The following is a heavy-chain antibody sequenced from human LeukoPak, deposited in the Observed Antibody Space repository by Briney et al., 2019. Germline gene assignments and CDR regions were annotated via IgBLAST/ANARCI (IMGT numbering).Heavy chain of an antibody. CDR1: GGSISNYY. V-gene: IGHV4-59*01. J-gene: IGHJ6*03. Sequence: SETLSLTCTVSGGSISNYYWSCIRQPPGKGLEWSGYIYYTGNTKYNPSLKSRVTISVDTSKYQFSRTLSSVTGADTAVYYCASFSVRDNHFWGAYYYTDGSGNGTTVTVSS. CDR2: IYYTGNT. CDR3: ASFSVRDNHFWGAYYYTDG. D-gene: IGHD3-3*02.